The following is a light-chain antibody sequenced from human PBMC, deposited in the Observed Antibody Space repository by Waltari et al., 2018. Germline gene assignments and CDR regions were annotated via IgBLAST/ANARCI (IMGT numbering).Light chain of an antibody. J-gene: IGKJ2*01. CDR3: QQYGSSPQT. V-gene: IGKV3-20*01. CDR2: GAS. Sequence: EIVLTQSPGTLSLSPGERATLPCRASQSVSSSYLAWYQQKPGQAPRLLIYGASSRATGIPDRFSGSVSGTDFTLTISRLEPEDFAVYYCQQYGSSPQTFGQGTKLEIK. CDR1: QSVSSSY.